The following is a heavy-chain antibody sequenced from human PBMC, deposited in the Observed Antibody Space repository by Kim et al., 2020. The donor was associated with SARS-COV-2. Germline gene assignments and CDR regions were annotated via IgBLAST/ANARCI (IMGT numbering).Heavy chain of an antibody. CDR2: IYYSGST. CDR1: GASVSSGSYY. Sequence: SETLSLTCTVSGASVSSGSYYWSWIRQPPGKGLECIGYIYYSGSTNYNPSLKSRVTMSVDTSKNQFSLKLSSVTAADAAIYYCARSEKFTPREWVYWGQGTLITVSS. V-gene: IGHV4-61*01. J-gene: IGHJ4*02. CDR3: ARSEKFTPREWVY. D-gene: IGHD3-3*01.